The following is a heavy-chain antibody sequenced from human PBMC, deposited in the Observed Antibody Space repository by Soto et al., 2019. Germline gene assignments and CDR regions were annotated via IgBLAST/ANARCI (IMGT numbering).Heavy chain of an antibody. CDR2: ISKSDYT. CDR3: AREDSIIIPAVSDF. Sequence: GGSLRLSCTVSGFAFNNYGINWVRQAPGKGLEWVSSISKSDYTYYSDSVTGRFTISRDNAKNSVSLQMNTLRVEDTAVYYCAREDSIIIPAVSDFWGQGPLVTVSS. CDR1: GFAFNNYG. D-gene: IGHD2-2*01. J-gene: IGHJ4*02. V-gene: IGHV3-21*01.